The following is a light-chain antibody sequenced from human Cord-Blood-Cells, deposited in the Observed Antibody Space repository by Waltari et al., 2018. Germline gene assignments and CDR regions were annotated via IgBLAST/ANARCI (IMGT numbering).Light chain of an antibody. V-gene: IGKV3-11*01. Sequence: EIVLTQSPATLSLSPGERATLSCRASQSVSSYLAWYQQKPGQAPRLLIYDASNRATGIPAGFSGSGSGTDFTLTISGLEPEDFAVYYCQQRSNWFTFGPGTKVDIK. CDR2: DAS. CDR1: QSVSSY. CDR3: QQRSNWFT. J-gene: IGKJ3*01.